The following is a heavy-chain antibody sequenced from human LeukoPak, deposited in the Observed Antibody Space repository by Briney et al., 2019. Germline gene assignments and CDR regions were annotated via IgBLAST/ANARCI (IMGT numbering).Heavy chain of an antibody. V-gene: IGHV3-33*08. CDR3: ARDYYFDTTGHDSDALDI. Sequence: GGSLRLSCAVSGFSVRNNYMSWVRQAPGKGLEWVASIRSDGTNKYYADSVKSRFTISRDNAKNTLFLQMNSLRAEDTAVYYCARDYYFDTTGHDSDALDIWGRGTMVTVSS. CDR2: IRSDGTNK. D-gene: IGHD3-22*01. J-gene: IGHJ3*02. CDR1: GFSVRNNY.